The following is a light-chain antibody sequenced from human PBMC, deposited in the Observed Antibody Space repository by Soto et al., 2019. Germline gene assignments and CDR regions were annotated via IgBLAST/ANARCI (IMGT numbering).Light chain of an antibody. CDR3: QQYNSYSPT. Sequence: DIQMTQSPSTLSASVGDRVTITCLASQSISSWLAWYQQKPGKAPKLLIYDASSLESGVPSRFSGSGSGTEFTLPVSSLQPDDFATYYCQQYNSYSPTFGQGTKVEIK. V-gene: IGKV1-5*01. J-gene: IGKJ1*01. CDR2: DAS. CDR1: QSISSW.